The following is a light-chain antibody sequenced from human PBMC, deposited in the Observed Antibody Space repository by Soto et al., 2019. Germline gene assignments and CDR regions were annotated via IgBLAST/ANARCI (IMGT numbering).Light chain of an antibody. CDR2: DAS. J-gene: IGKJ4*01. V-gene: IGKV3-11*01. Sequence: EIVLTQSPATLSLSPGERASLSCRASQSVSSYLAWYQQKPGQAPRLLIYDASNRATGIPARFSGSGSGTDFTLTISSLEPEDFVVYYCQQRNNWPQTFGGGTQVEIK. CDR1: QSVSSY. CDR3: QQRNNWPQT.